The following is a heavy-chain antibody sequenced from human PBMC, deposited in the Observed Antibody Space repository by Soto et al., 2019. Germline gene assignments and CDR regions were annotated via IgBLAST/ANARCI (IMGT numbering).Heavy chain of an antibody. Sequence: EVQLLESGGGLVQPGGSLRLSCAASGFTFSNYAMSWVRQAPGKGLEWVSSITNSGRSTYYADSVKGRFTISRDNSKNTLYLQMNSLRADDTAVYYCVKRGAYNSGWVGDIDYWGQGTLVTVSS. J-gene: IGHJ4*02. CDR1: GFTFSNYA. D-gene: IGHD6-19*01. CDR3: VKRGAYNSGWVGDIDY. CDR2: ITNSGRST. V-gene: IGHV3-23*01.